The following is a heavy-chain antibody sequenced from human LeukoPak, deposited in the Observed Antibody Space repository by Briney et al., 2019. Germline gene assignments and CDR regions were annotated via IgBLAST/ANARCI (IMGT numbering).Heavy chain of an antibody. CDR1: GFTFSSYA. V-gene: IGHV3-23*01. J-gene: IGHJ4*02. CDR3: ARSAGIAAGGQFYFDY. Sequence: GGSLRLSCAASGFTFSSYAMSWVRQAPGKGLEWVSAISGSGGSTYYADSVKGRFTISRDNSKNTLNLQMNSLRAEDTAVYYCARSAGIAAGGQFYFDYWGQGTLVTVSS. CDR2: ISGSGGST. D-gene: IGHD6-13*01.